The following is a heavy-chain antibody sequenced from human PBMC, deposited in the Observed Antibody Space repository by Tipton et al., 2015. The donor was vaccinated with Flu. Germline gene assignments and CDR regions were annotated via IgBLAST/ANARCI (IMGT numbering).Heavy chain of an antibody. CDR1: GFTFSSYA. CDR3: ARRVGATHFDY. Sequence: SLRLSCAASGFTFSSYAMHWVRQAPGKGLEYVSAISSNGGSTYYANSVKGRFTISRDNSKNTLYLQMGSLRAEDMAVYYCARRVGATHFDYWDQGTLVTVSS. V-gene: IGHV3-64*01. CDR2: ISSNGGST. J-gene: IGHJ4*02. D-gene: IGHD1-26*01.